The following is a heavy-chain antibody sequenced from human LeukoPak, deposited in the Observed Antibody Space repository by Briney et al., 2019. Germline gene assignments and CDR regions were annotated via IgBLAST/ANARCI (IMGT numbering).Heavy chain of an antibody. CDR3: ARGPEITAFDI. CDR1: GFTFSSYG. CDR2: ISYDGSNK. D-gene: IGHD1-14*01. Sequence: GRSLRLSCAASGFTFSSYGMHWVRQAPGKGLEWVAVISYDGSNKYYADSVKGRFTISRDNSKNTLYLQMNSLRAEDTAVYYCARGPEITAFDIWGQGTMVTVSS. J-gene: IGHJ3*02. V-gene: IGHV3-30*03.